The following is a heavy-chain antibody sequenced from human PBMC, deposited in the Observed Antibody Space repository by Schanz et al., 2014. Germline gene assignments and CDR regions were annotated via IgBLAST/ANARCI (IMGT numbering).Heavy chain of an antibody. CDR2: FMPFLGIT. J-gene: IGHJ4*02. D-gene: IGHD1-7*01. Sequence: QVPLVQSGAEVKKPGSSVKVSCKATGDTFDNFGISWVRQAPGQGPEWIGRFMPFLGITNLAQKFQDRVTMTADKATSTAYMELSGLRSEDTAMYYCARDRWNYEGGIFDIWGQGTLVTVSS. CDR1: GDTFDNFG. CDR3: ARDRWNYEGGIFDI. V-gene: IGHV1-69*04.